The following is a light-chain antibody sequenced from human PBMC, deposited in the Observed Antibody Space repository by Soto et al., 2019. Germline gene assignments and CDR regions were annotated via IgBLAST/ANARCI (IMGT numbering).Light chain of an antibody. V-gene: IGKV2-28*01. Sequence: DIVMTQSPLSLPVTPGEPASISCRSSQSLLHSDGYNYLDWYLQKAGQSPQLLIYLGSNRASGVPDRFSGRGSGTDFTLKISRVEAEDVGVYYCMQALQNPVTFGGGTKVEIK. CDR2: LGS. J-gene: IGKJ4*01. CDR3: MQALQNPVT. CDR1: QSLLHSDGYNY.